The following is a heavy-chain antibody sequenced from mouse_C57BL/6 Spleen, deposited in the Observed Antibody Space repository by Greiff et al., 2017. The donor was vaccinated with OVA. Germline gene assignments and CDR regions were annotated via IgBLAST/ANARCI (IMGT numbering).Heavy chain of an antibody. D-gene: IGHD2-4*01. V-gene: IGHV1-81*01. CDR1: GYTFTSYG. J-gene: IGHJ2*01. Sequence: QVQLQQSGAELARPGASVKLSCKASGYTFTSYGISWVKQRTGQGLEWIGEIYPRSGNTYYNEKFKGKATRTADKSSSTAYMELRSLTSEDSAVYFCARSSIYYDYDDYWGQGTTLTVSS. CDR3: ARSSIYYDYDDY. CDR2: IYPRSGNT.